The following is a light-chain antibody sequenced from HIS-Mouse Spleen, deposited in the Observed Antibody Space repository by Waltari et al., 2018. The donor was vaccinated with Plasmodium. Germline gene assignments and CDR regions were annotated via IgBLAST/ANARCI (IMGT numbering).Light chain of an antibody. J-gene: IGLJ2*01. V-gene: IGLV2-14*03. CDR1: SSDVGGYNY. CDR2: DVS. Sequence: LTQPASVSGSPGQSITISCTGTSSDVGGYNYVSWYQQHPGKAPKLIIYDVSNRPSGVSNRFSGSKSGNTASLTISGLQAEDEADYYCSSYTSSSTVVFGGGTKLTVL. CDR3: SSYTSSSTVV.